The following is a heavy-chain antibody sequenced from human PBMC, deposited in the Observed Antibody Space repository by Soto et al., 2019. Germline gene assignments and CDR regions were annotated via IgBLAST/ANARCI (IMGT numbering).Heavy chain of an antibody. D-gene: IGHD4-4*01. CDR2: IYYSGST. V-gene: IGHV4-59*01. Sequence: SETLSLTCTVSGGSISSYYWSWIRQPPGNGLEWIGYIYYSGSTNYNPSLKSRVTISVDTSKNQFSLKLSSVTAADTAVYYCARVSLQNYIWFDPWGQGTLVTVSS. CDR1: GGSISSYY. J-gene: IGHJ5*02. CDR3: ARVSLQNYIWFDP.